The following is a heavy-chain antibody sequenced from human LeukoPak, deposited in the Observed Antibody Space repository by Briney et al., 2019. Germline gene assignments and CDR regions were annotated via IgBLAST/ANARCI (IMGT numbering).Heavy chain of an antibody. D-gene: IGHD1-26*01. CDR3: ARGARIVGARDLDY. CDR2: ISTYNGNT. J-gene: IGHJ4*02. CDR1: GYTFTSYG. V-gene: IGHV1-18*01. Sequence: ASVKVSCKASGYTFTSYGITRVRQAPGQGLEWMGWISTYNGNTNYAQNLQGRVTMTTDTSTSTAYMELRSLRSDDTAVYYCARGARIVGARDLDYWGQGTLVTVSS.